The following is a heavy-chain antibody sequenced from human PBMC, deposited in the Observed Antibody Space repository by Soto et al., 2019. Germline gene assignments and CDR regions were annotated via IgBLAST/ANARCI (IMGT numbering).Heavy chain of an antibody. CDR3: TKDRATHRNY. D-gene: IGHD1-26*01. CDR1: GFTFRNYV. Sequence: QVQLVESGGGVVQPGRSLSLSCAASGFTFRNYVMHWVRQAPGKGLEWVAVISSDGSNKYYADSVKGRFTISRDNSKYTLYLQMNSLRIEDTAVYYCTKDRATHRNYWGQGTLVTVSS. J-gene: IGHJ4*02. CDR2: ISSDGSNK. V-gene: IGHV3-30*18.